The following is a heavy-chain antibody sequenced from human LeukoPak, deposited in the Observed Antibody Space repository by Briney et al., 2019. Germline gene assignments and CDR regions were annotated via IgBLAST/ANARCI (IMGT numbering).Heavy chain of an antibody. CDR1: GFTFSNYE. CDR2: ISNFGDMI. V-gene: IGHV3-48*03. Sequence: GGSLRLSCVASGFTFSNYEMNWVRQAPGKGLEWISHISNFGDMIHYADSVEGRFTISRDTSKNTLYLQINSLRVDDTAVYYCAKSPPRYDTRFFDYWGQGTLVTVSS. CDR3: AKSPPRYDTRFFDY. D-gene: IGHD3-22*01. J-gene: IGHJ4*02.